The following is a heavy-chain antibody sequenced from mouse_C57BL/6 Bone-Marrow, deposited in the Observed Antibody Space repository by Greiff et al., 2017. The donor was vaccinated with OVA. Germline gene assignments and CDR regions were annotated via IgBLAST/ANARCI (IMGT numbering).Heavy chain of an antibody. V-gene: IGHV1-19*01. D-gene: IGHD4-1*01. CDR2: INPYNGGT. J-gene: IGHJ2*01. CDR3: ARETGNYFDY. CDR1: GYTFTDYY. Sequence: DVQLQESGPVLVKPGASVKMSCKASGYTFTDYYMNWVKQSHGKSLEWIGVINPYNGGTSYNQKFKGKATLTVDKSSSTAYMELNSLTSEDSAVYYCARETGNYFDYWGQGTTLTVSS.